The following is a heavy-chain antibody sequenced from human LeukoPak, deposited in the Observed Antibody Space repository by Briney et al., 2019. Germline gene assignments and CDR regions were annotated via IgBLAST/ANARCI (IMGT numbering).Heavy chain of an antibody. V-gene: IGHV1-2*04. Sequence: GASVKVSCKASGYTFTSYYMHWVRQAPGQGLEWMGWINPNSGGTNYAQKFQGWVTMTRDTSISTAYMELSRLRSDDTAAYYCARVGNDYGDYHAFDIWGQGTMVTVSS. CDR2: INPNSGGT. J-gene: IGHJ3*02. CDR1: GYTFTSYY. CDR3: ARVGNDYGDYHAFDI. D-gene: IGHD4-17*01.